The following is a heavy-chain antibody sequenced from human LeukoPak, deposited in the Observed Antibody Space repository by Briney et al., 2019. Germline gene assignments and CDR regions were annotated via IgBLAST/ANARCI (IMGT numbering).Heavy chain of an antibody. V-gene: IGHV3-23*01. CDR1: GFTLSSYA. D-gene: IGHD1-26*01. J-gene: IGHJ2*01. CDR3: AKEVVGVGGRRIDWFFDL. Sequence: GGSLRLSCAASGFTLSSYAMSWVRQTPGKRLEWVSAIFRGGDSTYYADSVKGRFTIFRDNSENTLYLLMDSLRAEDTAVYYCAKEVVGVGGRRIDWFFDLWGRGTLVTVSS. CDR2: IFRGGDST.